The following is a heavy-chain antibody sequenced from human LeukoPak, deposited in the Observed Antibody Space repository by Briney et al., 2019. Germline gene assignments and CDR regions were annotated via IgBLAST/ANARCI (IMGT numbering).Heavy chain of an antibody. Sequence: GASVKVSCKASGYTFTSYYMHWVRQAPGQGLEWMGIINPSGGSTSYAQKFQGRVTMTRDTSTSTVYMELSSLRSEDTAVYYCARDGVDIVVVPAARWVYYYYMDVWGKGTTVTISS. J-gene: IGHJ6*03. CDR1: GYTFTSYY. D-gene: IGHD2-2*01. V-gene: IGHV1-46*01. CDR2: INPSGGST. CDR3: ARDGVDIVVVPAARWVYYYYMDV.